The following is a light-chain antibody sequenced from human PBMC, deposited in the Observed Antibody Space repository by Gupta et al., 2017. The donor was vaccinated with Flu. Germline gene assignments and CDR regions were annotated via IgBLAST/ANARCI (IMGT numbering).Light chain of an antibody. CDR2: KDS. Sequence: PGQTAVITCSGDVLTEAFVYWYQQKAGQAPGLVRFKDSERPSGIPDRVSGSSSDNTATLTISGVQAEDAADYYCQTDDSDYNCIFGGGTRLTVL. J-gene: IGLJ2*01. CDR1: VLTEAF. V-gene: IGLV3-25*03. CDR3: QTDDSDYNCI.